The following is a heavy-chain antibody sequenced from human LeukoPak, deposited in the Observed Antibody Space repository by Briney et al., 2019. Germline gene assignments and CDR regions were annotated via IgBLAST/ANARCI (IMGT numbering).Heavy chain of an antibody. Sequence: SETPSPTRAVYWGCLCGFYWSWIRPPPREGPEWIGGNNHSGSTNYNPSLKSRVTISVDTSKNQFSLKLSSVTAADTAVYYCARGSLWFGELFRHYYYYYGMDVWGQGTTVTVSS. J-gene: IGHJ6*02. CDR2: NNHSGST. CDR3: ARGSLWFGELFRHYYYYYGMDV. CDR1: WGCLCGFY. D-gene: IGHD3-10*01. V-gene: IGHV4-34*01.